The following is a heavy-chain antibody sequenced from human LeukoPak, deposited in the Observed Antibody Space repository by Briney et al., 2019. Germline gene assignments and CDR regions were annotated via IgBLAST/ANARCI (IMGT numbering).Heavy chain of an antibody. D-gene: IGHD6-13*01. CDR1: GGSISSSSYY. Sequence: NSSETLSLTCTVSGGSISSSSYYWGWIRQPPGKGLEWIGSIYYSGSTYYNPSLKSRVTISVDTSKNQFSLKLSSVTAADTAVYYCARHGPYSSSWNGMDVWGQGTTVTVSS. CDR2: IYYSGST. V-gene: IGHV4-39*01. CDR3: ARHGPYSSSWNGMDV. J-gene: IGHJ6*02.